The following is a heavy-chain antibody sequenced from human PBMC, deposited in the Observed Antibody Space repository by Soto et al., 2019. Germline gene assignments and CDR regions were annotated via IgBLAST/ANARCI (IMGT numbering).Heavy chain of an antibody. Sequence: ASVKVSCKASGYTFTGYYMHCVRQAPGQGLEWMGWINPNSGGTNYAQKFQGWVTMTRDTSISTAYMELSRLRSDDTAVYYCARAEIDFWSGYIVGGMDVWGQGTTVTVSS. D-gene: IGHD3-3*01. CDR3: ARAEIDFWSGYIVGGMDV. CDR2: INPNSGGT. J-gene: IGHJ6*02. V-gene: IGHV1-2*04. CDR1: GYTFTGYY.